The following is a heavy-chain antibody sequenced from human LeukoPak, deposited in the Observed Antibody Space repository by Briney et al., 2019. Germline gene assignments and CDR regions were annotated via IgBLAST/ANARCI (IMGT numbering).Heavy chain of an antibody. D-gene: IGHD3-3*01. Sequence: GGSLRLSCAASGFTFSSYSMNWVRQAPGKGLEWVSSISSSSSYIYYADSVKGRFTISRDNAKNSLYLQMNSLRAEDTAVYYCAREAYDFWSGYYELSTFDYWGQGTLVTVSS. CDR3: AREAYDFWSGYYELSTFDY. V-gene: IGHV3-21*01. CDR2: ISSSSSYI. CDR1: GFTFSSYS. J-gene: IGHJ4*02.